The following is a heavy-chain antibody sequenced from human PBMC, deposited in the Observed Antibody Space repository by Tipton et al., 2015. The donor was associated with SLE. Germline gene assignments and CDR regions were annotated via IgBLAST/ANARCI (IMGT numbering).Heavy chain of an antibody. J-gene: IGHJ4*02. V-gene: IGHV3-30*03. CDR1: GFTFSSYG. CDR3: AREAVAVFYFDY. D-gene: IGHD6-19*01. Sequence: PRLSCAASGFTFSSYGMHWVRQAPGKGLEWVAVISYDGSNKYYADSVKGRFTISRDNSKNTLYLQMNSLRAEDTAVYYCAREAVAVFYFDYWGQGTLVTVSS. CDR2: ISYDGSNK.